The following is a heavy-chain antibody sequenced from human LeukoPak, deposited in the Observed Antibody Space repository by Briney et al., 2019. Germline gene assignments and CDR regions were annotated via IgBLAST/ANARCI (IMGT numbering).Heavy chain of an antibody. D-gene: IGHD6-13*01. J-gene: IGHJ4*02. Sequence: GGSLRLSCAASGFTFSNAWMSWVRQAPGKGLEWVGRINSKTDGGTTDYAAPVKGRFTISRDDSKNTLYLQMNSLKTEDTAVYYCTTEWGIAAAGSDYWGQGTLVTVSS. CDR2: INSKTDGGTT. CDR3: TTEWGIAAAGSDY. V-gene: IGHV3-15*01. CDR1: GFTFSNAW.